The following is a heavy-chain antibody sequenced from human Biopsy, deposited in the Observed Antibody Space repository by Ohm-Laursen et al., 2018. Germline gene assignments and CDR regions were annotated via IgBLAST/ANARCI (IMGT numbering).Heavy chain of an antibody. CDR2: IYPGGST. D-gene: IGHD3-22*01. CDR1: GGDINNYY. J-gene: IGHJ3*01. CDR3: ASVVLGPTSDAFDL. Sequence: SDTLSLTCNVSGGDINNYYWSWIRQPAGKGLEWIGRIYPGGSTNYNPSLKSRVTMSVDTSKKQLSLRLRSVTGADTAMYYCASVVLGPTSDAFDLWGQGTMVVVSS. V-gene: IGHV4-4*07.